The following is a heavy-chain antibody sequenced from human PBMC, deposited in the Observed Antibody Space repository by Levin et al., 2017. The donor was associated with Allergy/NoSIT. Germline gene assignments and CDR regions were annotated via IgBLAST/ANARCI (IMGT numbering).Heavy chain of an antibody. CDR3: AKDNMVRDHTKGMDV. Sequence: GESLKISCAASGFTFSSYGMHWVRQAPGKGLEWVAVISYDGSNKYYADSVKGRFTISRDNSKNTLYLQMNSLRAEDTAVYYCAKDNMVRDHTKGMDVWGQGTTVTVSS. CDR1: GFTFSSYG. CDR2: ISYDGSNK. J-gene: IGHJ6*02. V-gene: IGHV3-30*18. D-gene: IGHD3-10*01.